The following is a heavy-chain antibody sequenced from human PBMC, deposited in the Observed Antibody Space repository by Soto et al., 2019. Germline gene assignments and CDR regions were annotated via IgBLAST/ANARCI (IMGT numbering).Heavy chain of an antibody. CDR1: GGSISSGGYY. CDR3: ARGPNPYCCDSSGYYLNWFDP. CDR2: IYYSGST. J-gene: IGHJ5*02. V-gene: IGHV4-31*03. D-gene: IGHD3-22*01. Sequence: PSETLSLTCTVSGGSISSGGYYWSWIRQHPGKGLEWIGYIYYSGSTYYNPSLKSRVTISVDTSKNQFSLKLSSVTAADTAVYYCARGPNPYCCDSSGYYLNWFDPGGQGTLVTVS.